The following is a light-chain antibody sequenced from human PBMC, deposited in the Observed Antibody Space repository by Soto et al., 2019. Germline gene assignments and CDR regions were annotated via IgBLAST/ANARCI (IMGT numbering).Light chain of an antibody. Sequence: DIPMTQSPSSLSASVGDRVTITCQASQDISNYLTWYQQKPGKAPKLLIYDASNLETGVPSRFSGSGSATDFTFTISSLQPEDIATYYCQQYDNLPPLTFGGGTKVEIK. V-gene: IGKV1-33*01. J-gene: IGKJ4*01. CDR1: QDISNY. CDR3: QQYDNLPPLT. CDR2: DAS.